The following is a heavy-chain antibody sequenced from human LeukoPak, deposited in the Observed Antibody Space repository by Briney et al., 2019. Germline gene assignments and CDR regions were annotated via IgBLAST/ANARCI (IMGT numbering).Heavy chain of an antibody. Sequence: GGSLRLSCAASGFTVSSNYMSRVRQAPGKGLEWVSVIYSGGSTYYADSVKGRFTISRHNSKNTLYLQMNSLRAEDTAVYYCARELDSSGYSPHAFDIWGQGTMVTVSS. CDR3: ARELDSSGYSPHAFDI. CDR1: GFTVSSNY. J-gene: IGHJ3*02. D-gene: IGHD3-22*01. V-gene: IGHV3-53*04. CDR2: IYSGGST.